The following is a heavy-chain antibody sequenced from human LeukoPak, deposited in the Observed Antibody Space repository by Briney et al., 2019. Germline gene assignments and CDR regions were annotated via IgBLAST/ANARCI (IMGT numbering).Heavy chain of an antibody. Sequence: GGSLRLSCAASGFTFRNYAMSWVRQAPGKGLEWVSAISGNGDNTYYADSVRGRFTISRDNSKDTLYLQMNSLRAEDTAIYHCAKRDSTFWSGYYIFDYWGQGTLVTVSS. CDR3: AKRDSTFWSGYYIFDY. V-gene: IGHV3-23*01. D-gene: IGHD3-3*01. J-gene: IGHJ4*02. CDR2: ISGNGDNT. CDR1: GFTFRNYA.